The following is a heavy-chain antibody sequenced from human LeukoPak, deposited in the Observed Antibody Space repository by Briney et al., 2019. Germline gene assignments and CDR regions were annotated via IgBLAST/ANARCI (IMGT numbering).Heavy chain of an antibody. J-gene: IGHJ4*02. V-gene: IGHV1-2*02. Sequence: ASVKVSCKASGYTFTGYYMHWVRQAPGQGLEWMGWINPNSGGTNYAQKFQGRVTITRDTSISTAYMELSRLRSDDTAVYYCARYYGSGSYSTPPYWGQGTLVTVSS. D-gene: IGHD3-10*01. CDR3: ARYYGSGSYSTPPY. CDR2: INPNSGGT. CDR1: GYTFTGYY.